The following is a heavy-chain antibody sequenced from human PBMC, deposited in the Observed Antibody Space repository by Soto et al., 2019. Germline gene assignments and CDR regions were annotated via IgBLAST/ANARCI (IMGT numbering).Heavy chain of an antibody. V-gene: IGHV1-69*13. D-gene: IGHD6-13*01. CDR1: GGTFSSYA. CDR3: ASKLNSSSWYRDYYYYYGMDV. J-gene: IGHJ6*02. Sequence: VASVKVSCKASGGTFSSYAISWVRQAPGQGLEWMGGIIPIFGTANYAQKFQGRVTITADESTSTAYMELSSLRSEDTAVYYCASKLNSSSWYRDYYYYYGMDVWG. CDR2: IIPIFGTA.